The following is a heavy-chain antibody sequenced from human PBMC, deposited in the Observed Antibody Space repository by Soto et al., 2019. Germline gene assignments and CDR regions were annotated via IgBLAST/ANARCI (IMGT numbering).Heavy chain of an antibody. CDR2: ISGSGGST. Sequence: HPGGSLRLSCAASGFTFSSYAMSWVRQAPGKGLEWVSAISGSGGSTYYADSVKGRFTISRDNSKNTLYLQMNSLRAEDTAVYYCAKDLLLWFGELSTHPFDYWGQGTLVTVSS. CDR1: GFTFSSYA. V-gene: IGHV3-23*01. J-gene: IGHJ4*02. D-gene: IGHD3-10*01. CDR3: AKDLLLWFGELSTHPFDY.